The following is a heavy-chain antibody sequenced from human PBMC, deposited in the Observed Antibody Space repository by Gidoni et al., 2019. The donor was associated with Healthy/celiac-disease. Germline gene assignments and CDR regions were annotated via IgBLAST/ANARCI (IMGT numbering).Heavy chain of an antibody. J-gene: IGHJ3*02. CDR3: ARGYYDSRGQGHDAFDI. CDR2: IYYSGST. CDR1: GGSISSYY. Sequence: QVQLQESCPGLVKPSETLSLTCTVSGGSISSYYWSWIRQPPGKGLEWIGYIYYSGSTNYNPSLKSRVTISVDTSKNQFSLKLSSVTAADTAVYYCARGYYDSRGQGHDAFDIWGQGTMVTVSS. V-gene: IGHV4-59*01. D-gene: IGHD3-22*01.